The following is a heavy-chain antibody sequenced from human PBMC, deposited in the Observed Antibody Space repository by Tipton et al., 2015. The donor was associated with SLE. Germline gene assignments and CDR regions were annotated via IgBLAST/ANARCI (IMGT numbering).Heavy chain of an antibody. J-gene: IGHJ4*02. CDR1: GFTVSSNY. CDR2: IYSGGST. D-gene: IGHD3-16*02. V-gene: IGHV3-66*02. Sequence: SLRLSCTVSGFTVSSNYMTWVRQAPGKGLEWVSLIYSGGSTYYADSVKGRFTISRDNSKNTLYLQMNSLKTEDTAVYYCARGTVTIWGSYHAPFDYWGQGTLVTVSS. CDR3: ARGTVTIWGSYHAPFDY.